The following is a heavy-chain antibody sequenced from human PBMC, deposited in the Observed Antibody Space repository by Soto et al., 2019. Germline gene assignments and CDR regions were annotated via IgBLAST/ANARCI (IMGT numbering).Heavy chain of an antibody. J-gene: IGHJ4*02. CDR2: ISYDGSNK. CDR3: ARAGGSGSYYKRSHYFDY. Sequence: GGSLRLSCAASGFTFSSYAMHWVRQAPGKGLEWVAVISYDGSNKYYADSVKGRFTISRDNSKNTLYLQMNSLRAEDTAVYYCARAGGSGSYYKRSHYFDYWGQGTLVTVSS. CDR1: GFTFSSYA. V-gene: IGHV3-30-3*01. D-gene: IGHD3-10*01.